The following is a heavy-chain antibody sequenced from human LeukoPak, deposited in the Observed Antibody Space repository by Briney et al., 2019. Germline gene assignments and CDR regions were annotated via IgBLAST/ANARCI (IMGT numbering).Heavy chain of an antibody. D-gene: IGHD5-12*01. CDR3: AREVRGYSGYDTDFDY. CDR1: GFTFSSYG. J-gene: IGHJ4*02. V-gene: IGHV3-33*01. Sequence: GGSLRLSCAASGFTFSSYGMHWVRQAPGKGLEWVAVIWYDGSNKYYADSVKGRFTISRDNSKNMLYLQMNSLRAEDTAVYYCAREVRGYSGYDTDFDYWGQGTLVTVSS. CDR2: IWYDGSNK.